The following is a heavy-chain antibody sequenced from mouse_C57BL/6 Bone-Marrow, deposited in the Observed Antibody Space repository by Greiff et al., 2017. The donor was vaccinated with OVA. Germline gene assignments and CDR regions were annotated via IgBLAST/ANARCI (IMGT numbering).Heavy chain of an antibody. D-gene: IGHD1-1*01. CDR2: IDPSDSYT. CDR3: ARGYYYGSSYDWYYFDY. CDR1: GYTFTSYW. V-gene: IGHV1-50*01. J-gene: IGHJ2*01. Sequence: VQLQQPGAELVKPGASVKLSCKASGYTFTSYWMQWVKQRPGQGLEWIGEIDPSDSYTNYNQKFKGKATLTVDTSYSTASMQLSSLTSEDSAVYYWARGYYYGSSYDWYYFDYWGQGTTLTVSS.